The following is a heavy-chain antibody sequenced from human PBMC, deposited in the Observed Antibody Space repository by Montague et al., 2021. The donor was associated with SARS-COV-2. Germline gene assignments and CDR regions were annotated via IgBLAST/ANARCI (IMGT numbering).Heavy chain of an antibody. Sequence: SETLSLTCTGLGCSNRGTSQYRRWISYTPSKMLEGIGSIYYSGSTYYNPFLKSRVTISVDTSKNQFFLKLSSVTAADTAVYYCARQEYYDDSSGYGRMDWFDPWGQGTLVTVSS. J-gene: IGHJ5*02. CDR1: GCSNRGTSQY. D-gene: IGHD3-22*01. CDR2: IYYSGST. CDR3: ARQEYYDDSSGYGRMDWFDP. V-gene: IGHV4-39*01.